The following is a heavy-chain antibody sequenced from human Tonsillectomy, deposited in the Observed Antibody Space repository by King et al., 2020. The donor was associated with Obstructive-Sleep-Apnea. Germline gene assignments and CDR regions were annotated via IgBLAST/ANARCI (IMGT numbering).Heavy chain of an antibody. Sequence: QLVQSGAEVKKPGASVKVSCKASGYTFTGYYMHWVRQAPGQGLEWMGWINPNTVGTDNTQKFQGRVTMTRDTSISTAYMDLSSLRSDDTAVYYCASGYDFSWGQGTLVTVSS. V-gene: IGHV1-2*02. CDR1: GYTFTGYY. CDR2: INPNTVGT. CDR3: ASGYDFS. D-gene: IGHD5-12*01. J-gene: IGHJ5*02.